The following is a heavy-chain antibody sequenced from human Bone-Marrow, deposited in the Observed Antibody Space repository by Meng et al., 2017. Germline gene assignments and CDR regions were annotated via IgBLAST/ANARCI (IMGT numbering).Heavy chain of an antibody. J-gene: IGHJ4*02. CDR2: INAKSGGT. CDR1: GYSFSGYY. V-gene: IGHV1-2*02. D-gene: IGHD1-1*01. CDR3: ARNKPSTGDFDF. Sequence: ASVKVSCKASGYSFSGYYVHWVRQAPGQGVEWMGWINAKSGGTGYSQKFQGRITLTRDTSINTAYLELSGLASEDTAVYYCARNKPSTGDFDFWGQGTLVTVSS.